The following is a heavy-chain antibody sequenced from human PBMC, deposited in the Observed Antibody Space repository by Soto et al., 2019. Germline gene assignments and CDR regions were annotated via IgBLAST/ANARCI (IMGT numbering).Heavy chain of an antibody. Sequence: QITLKESGPTLVKPTQTLTLTCTFSGFSLRNRGMGVGCIRQPPGKALEWLALIYWDDNKRYSPSLKSRLTIAKDTSKNQVVLTMTNMDPVDKSTYYCASRMTGTTDYGFDIWGQGTMVTVSS. CDR2: IYWDDNK. D-gene: IGHD1-20*01. J-gene: IGHJ3*02. V-gene: IGHV2-5*02. CDR1: GFSLRNRGMG. CDR3: ASRMTGTTDYGFDI.